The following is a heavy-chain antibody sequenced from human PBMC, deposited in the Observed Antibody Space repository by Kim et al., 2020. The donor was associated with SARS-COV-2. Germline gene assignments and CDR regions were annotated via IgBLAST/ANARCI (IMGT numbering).Heavy chain of an antibody. CDR2: FDPEDGET. CDR3: ATTPITIFGVVTRGDWFDP. D-gene: IGHD3-3*01. J-gene: IGHJ5*02. CDR1: GYTLTELS. V-gene: IGHV1-24*01. Sequence: ASVKVSCKVSGYTLTELSMHWVRQAPGKGLEWMGGFDPEDGETIYAQKFQGRVTMTEDTSTDTAYMELSSLRSEDTAVYYCATTPITIFGVVTRGDWFDPWGQGTLVTVSS.